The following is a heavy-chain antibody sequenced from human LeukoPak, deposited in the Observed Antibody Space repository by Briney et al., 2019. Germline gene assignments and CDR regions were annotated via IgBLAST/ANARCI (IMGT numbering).Heavy chain of an antibody. Sequence: SETLSLTCTVSGGSISRYYWSWVRQPAGQGLEWIGRMYASGSTNYNPSLKSRVTMSVDTSKNQFSLKLTSVTAADTAVYYCARDWSSGWSGDAFDIWGLGTMVTVSS. CDR2: MYASGST. V-gene: IGHV4-4*07. CDR1: GGSISRYY. CDR3: ARDWSSGWSGDAFDI. D-gene: IGHD6-19*01. J-gene: IGHJ3*02.